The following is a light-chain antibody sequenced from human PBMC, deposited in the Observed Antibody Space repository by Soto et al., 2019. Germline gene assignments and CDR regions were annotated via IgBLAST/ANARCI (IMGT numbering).Light chain of an antibody. V-gene: IGKV3-15*01. CDR3: EQYNNWLWT. Sequence: EIVMTQSPATLSVSPGERATLSCRASQSVSSNLAWYQQKPGQAPRLLIYGASTRATGIPARFSGSGSGTEFTLTISSLQSEDFAVYYCEQYNNWLWTFGRGTKVEI. J-gene: IGKJ1*01. CDR1: QSVSSN. CDR2: GAS.